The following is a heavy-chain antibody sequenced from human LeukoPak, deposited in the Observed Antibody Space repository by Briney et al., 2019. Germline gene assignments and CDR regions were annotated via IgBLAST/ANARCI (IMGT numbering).Heavy chain of an antibody. Sequence: GGSLRLSCAASGFTFNTYAMNWVRQAPGKGLEWVSAISDSGGSTYYADSVKGRFTISRDNSKNTVYLQIHRLRAEDAAVYYCAKGKGSSSSSIDWWGQGTLVTVSS. D-gene: IGHD2/OR15-2a*01. V-gene: IGHV3-23*01. CDR1: GFTFNTYA. J-gene: IGHJ4*02. CDR2: ISDSGGST. CDR3: AKGKGSSSSSIDW.